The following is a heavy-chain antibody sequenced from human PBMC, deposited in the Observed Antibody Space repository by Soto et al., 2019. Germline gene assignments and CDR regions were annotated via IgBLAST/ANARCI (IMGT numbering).Heavy chain of an antibody. CDR3: SYRASHYFDC. CDR2: IKSKAAGGTT. J-gene: IGHJ4*02. D-gene: IGHD2-15*01. CDR1: GLSLSNVW. Sequence: EVQLVESGGDLVKPGGSLRLSCVVSGLSLSNVWMNWVRQAPGKGLEWVGRIKSKAAGGTTDYAAPVRGSFNIKRDDSGNRLFLHRTSLRTEDTAVYFCSYRASHYFDCWGQGALVTVSS. V-gene: IGHV3-15*07.